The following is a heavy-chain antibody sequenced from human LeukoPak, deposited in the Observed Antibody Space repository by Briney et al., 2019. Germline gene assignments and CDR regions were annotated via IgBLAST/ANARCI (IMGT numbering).Heavy chain of an antibody. Sequence: GGSLRLSCAAFGFSFNNYGIHWVRQAPGKGLEWVTFMQYDESDKFYADSVKGRFTISRDNSKNTLSLQMNSLRAEDTAVYYCAKVNWCSASCAAAWGQGTLVTVSS. CDR2: MQYDESDK. V-gene: IGHV3-30*02. CDR3: AKVNWCSASCAAA. J-gene: IGHJ4*02. D-gene: IGHD2-2*01. CDR1: GFSFNNYG.